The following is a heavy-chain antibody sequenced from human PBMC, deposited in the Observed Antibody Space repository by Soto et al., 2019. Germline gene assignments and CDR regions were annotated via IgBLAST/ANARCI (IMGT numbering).Heavy chain of an antibody. CDR2: MTPNSGNT. CDR3: ARWPAAYYYYAMAV. Sequence: QVQLVQSGAEVKKPGASVKVSCKASGYTFTSYDINWVRQATGQWLEWMGWMTPNSGNTGYAQKFQDRVTMTRNTSISTAYMALSTLRSEDTAVYYCARWPAAYYYYAMAVRGQGTTVTVSS. CDR1: GYTFTSYD. V-gene: IGHV1-8*01. J-gene: IGHJ6*02. D-gene: IGHD2-15*01.